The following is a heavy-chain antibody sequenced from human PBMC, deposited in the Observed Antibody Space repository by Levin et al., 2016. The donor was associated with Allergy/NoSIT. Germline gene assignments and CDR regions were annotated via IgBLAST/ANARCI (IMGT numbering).Heavy chain of an antibody. CDR3: ATGRGFGVDY. J-gene: IGHJ4*02. V-gene: IGHV4-59*01. CDR1: GGSISSYY. D-gene: IGHD3-10*01. CDR2: IYYSGST. Sequence: GSLRLSCTVSGGSISSYYWSWIRQPPGKGLEWIGYIYYSGSTNYNPSLKSRVTISVDTSKNQFSLKLSSVTAADTAVYYCATGRGFGVDYWGQGTLVTVSS.